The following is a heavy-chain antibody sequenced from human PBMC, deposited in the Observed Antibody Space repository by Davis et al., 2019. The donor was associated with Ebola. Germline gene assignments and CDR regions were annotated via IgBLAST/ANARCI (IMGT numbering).Heavy chain of an antibody. D-gene: IGHD6-13*01. CDR2: IFSGESAT. CDR1: GYSFTSYW. CDR3: SRQEGLYGSIDT. J-gene: IGHJ5*02. Sequence: GESLKISCNGSGYSFTSYWIAWVRQTPGKGLEWMGVIFSGESATRYRPPFEGQVTISVDRSITTAYLQWSSLKASDSAMYYWSRQEGLYGSIDTWGQGTLVTVSS. V-gene: IGHV5-51*01.